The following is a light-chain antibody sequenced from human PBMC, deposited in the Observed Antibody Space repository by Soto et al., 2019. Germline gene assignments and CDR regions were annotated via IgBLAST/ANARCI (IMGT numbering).Light chain of an antibody. J-gene: IGLJ1*01. V-gene: IGLV2-14*01. CDR1: STDVGRYNY. CDR3: TSYTSDSTYV. CDR2: DVS. Sequence: QSVLTQPASVSGSLGQSITISCTGTSTDVGRYNYVSWYQQHPGKAPKLMVYDVSNRPSLVSNRVSGSKSGITASLTISGLQAEDEADYYCTSYTSDSTYVFGTGTKLTVL.